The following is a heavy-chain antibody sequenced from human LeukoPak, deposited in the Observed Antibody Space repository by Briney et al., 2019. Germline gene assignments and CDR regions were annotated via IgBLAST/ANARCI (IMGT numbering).Heavy chain of an antibody. V-gene: IGHV3-43*01. CDR2: ISWDGDST. CDR1: GFTFDDYT. CDR3: AKDIGVGSCNGCLFDY. J-gene: IGHJ4*02. Sequence: GGSLRLSCAASGFTFDDYTMHWVRQAPGKGLEWVSLISWDGDSTYYADSVKGRFTISRDNGKNSLYLQMNSLRTEDTALYYCAKDIGVGSCNGCLFDYWGQGTLVTVSS. D-gene: IGHD2-15*01.